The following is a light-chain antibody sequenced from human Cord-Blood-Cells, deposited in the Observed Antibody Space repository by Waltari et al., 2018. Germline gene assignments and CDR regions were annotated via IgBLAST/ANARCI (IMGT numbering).Light chain of an antibody. V-gene: IGLV6-57*03. Sequence: NFMLTQPHSVSESPGKTVTISCTRSSGSIASNYVQWYQQRPGSAPTTVIYEDHQRPSGVPDRFSGSIDSSSNSASLTISGLKTEDEADYYCQSYDSSLGVFGGGTKLTVL. CDR3: QSYDSSLGV. CDR1: SGSIASNY. CDR2: EDH. J-gene: IGLJ3*02.